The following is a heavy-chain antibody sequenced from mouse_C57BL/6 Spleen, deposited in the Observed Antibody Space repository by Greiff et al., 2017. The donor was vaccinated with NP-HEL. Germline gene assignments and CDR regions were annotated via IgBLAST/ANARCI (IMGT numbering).Heavy chain of an antibody. J-gene: IGHJ1*03. CDR1: GYTFTDYN. CDR3: AKHPGGYWYFDV. V-gene: IGHV1-22*01. Sequence: EVQLQQSGPELVKPGASVKMSCKASGYTFTDYNMHWVKQSHGKSLEWIGYINPNNGGTSYNQKFKGKATLTVNKSSSTAYMELRSLTSEDSAVYYCAKHPGGYWYFDVWGTGTTVTVSS. CDR2: INPNNGGT.